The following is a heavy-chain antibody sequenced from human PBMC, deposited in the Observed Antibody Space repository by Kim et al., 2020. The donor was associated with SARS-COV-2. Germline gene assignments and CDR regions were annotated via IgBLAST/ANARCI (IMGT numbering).Heavy chain of an antibody. CDR3: ATGISDF. V-gene: IGHV3-66*02. CDR1: GYTVTNTY. J-gene: IGHJ4*02. Sequence: GGSLRLSCAASGYTVTNTYMTWVRQAPGKRLQWVSLIYSGGGTSYADSVRGRFTISRDSSKNTVYLQMNSLRSEDTAVYYCATGISDFWGRGTLVTVSS. CDR2: IYSGGGT.